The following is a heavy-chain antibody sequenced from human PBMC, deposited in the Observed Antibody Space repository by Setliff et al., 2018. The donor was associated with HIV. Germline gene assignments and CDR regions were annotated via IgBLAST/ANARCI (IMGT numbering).Heavy chain of an antibody. CDR2: IYTSGST. Sequence: LSLTCAVYGGSFTDYYWSWIRQPPGKGLEWIGYIYTSGSTNYNPSLKSRVTISVDTSKNQFSLKLSSVTAADTAVYYCARGLSFYDPGGFDYWGQGTLVTVSS. CDR1: GGSFTDYY. D-gene: IGHD3-22*01. CDR3: ARGLSFYDPGGFDY. V-gene: IGHV4-4*09. J-gene: IGHJ4*02.